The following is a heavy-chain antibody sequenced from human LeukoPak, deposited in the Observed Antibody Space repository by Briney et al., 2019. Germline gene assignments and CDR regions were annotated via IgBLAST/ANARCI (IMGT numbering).Heavy chain of an antibody. V-gene: IGHV1-18*01. D-gene: IGHD4-11*01. Sequence: ASVKVSCKGSGYDFINYAITWVRQAPGQGLEWMGWISPFNGQTNYAQNLQGRVTMTIDRTTSTASMELRGLRFDDTGVYYCARTWDYSPRGRFVDWGQGTRVTVSS. J-gene: IGHJ4*02. CDR3: ARTWDYSPRGRFVD. CDR1: GYDFINYA. CDR2: ISPFNGQT.